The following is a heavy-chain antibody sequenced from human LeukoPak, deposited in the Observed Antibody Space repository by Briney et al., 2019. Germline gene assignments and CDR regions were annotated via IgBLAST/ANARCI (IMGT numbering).Heavy chain of an antibody. J-gene: IGHJ6*03. CDR2: ISGSGGNT. CDR1: GFTFTTYG. V-gene: IGHV3-23*01. Sequence: GGSLRLSCAASGFTFTTYGMSWVRQAPGKGLEWVSTISGSGGNTYHADSVKGRFTISRDNSKNTLYLQMTSLRAEDTAVYYCAKDRGVTTFYMDVWGKGTTVTISS. D-gene: IGHD2-21*02. CDR3: AKDRGVTTFYMDV.